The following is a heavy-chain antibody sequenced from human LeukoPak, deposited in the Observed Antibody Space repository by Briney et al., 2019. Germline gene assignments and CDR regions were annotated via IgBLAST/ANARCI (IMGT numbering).Heavy chain of an antibody. CDR1: GFTFSSYS. J-gene: IGHJ4*02. CDR3: ARDRGAFDY. V-gene: IGHV3-48*04. D-gene: IGHD1-26*01. CDR2: ISSSSSTI. Sequence: GGSLRLSCAASGFTFSSYSMNWVRQAPGKGLEWVSYISSSSSTIYYADSVKGRFTISRDNAKNSLYLQMNSQRAEDTAVYYCARDRGAFDYWGQGTLVTVSS.